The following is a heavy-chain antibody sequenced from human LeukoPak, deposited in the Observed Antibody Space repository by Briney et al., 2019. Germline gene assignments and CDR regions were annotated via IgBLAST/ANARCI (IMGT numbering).Heavy chain of an antibody. V-gene: IGHV2-5*02. CDR2: IYWDDDK. J-gene: IGHJ3*02. CDR3: AHSPLAGAWVRLNAFDI. D-gene: IGHD3-10*01. Sequence: SGPTLLNPTRTLTLTCTFSGFSLRTRGVGVGWIRQPPGKALEWLSLIYWDDDKRYNPALKSSLTITQDTSKNQVDPTMTNMDPVDTATYYCAHSPLAGAWVRLNAFDIWGQGTMVTVSS. CDR1: GFSLRTRGVG.